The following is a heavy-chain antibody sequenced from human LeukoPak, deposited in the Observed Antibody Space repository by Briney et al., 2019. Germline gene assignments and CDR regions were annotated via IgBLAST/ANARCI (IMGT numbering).Heavy chain of an antibody. V-gene: IGHV4-34*01. CDR2: IRHSGSH. CDR1: GGSFSGYY. CDR3: ARTHTVTTTCLEY. Sequence: SETLSLTCAVYGGSFSGYYWSWIRQPPGKGLDWVGEIRHSGSHNYNPSPKSRDNISVDTSKNQFSLKLSSVTAADTAVYDGARTHTVTTTCLEYWGQGTLVTVSS. D-gene: IGHD4-17*01. J-gene: IGHJ4*02.